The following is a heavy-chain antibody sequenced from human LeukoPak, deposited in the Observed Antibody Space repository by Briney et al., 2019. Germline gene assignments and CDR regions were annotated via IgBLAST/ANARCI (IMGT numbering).Heavy chain of an antibody. V-gene: IGHV3-15*01. D-gene: IGHD3-10*01. CDR2: VKSRSAGETT. CDR1: GFSISNDW. J-gene: IGHJ4*02. CDR3: TLIQGWGSGSYYRDF. Sequence: GGSLRLFCASSGFSISNDWMSWVRQAPGKGLEWVARVKSRSAGETTDYAAPVKGRFTISRDDSKNTVYLQMNSLKTEDTAVYYCTLIQGWGSGSYYRDFWGQGTLVTVSS.